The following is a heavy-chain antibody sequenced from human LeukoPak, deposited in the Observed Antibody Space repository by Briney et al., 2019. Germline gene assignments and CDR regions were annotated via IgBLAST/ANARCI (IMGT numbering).Heavy chain of an antibody. CDR2: IYYSGST. CDR3: XXXQLXLGDSRNFDY. J-gene: IGHJ4*02. Sequence: PSETLSLTCTVSGGSISSSSYYWGWIRQPPGKGLEWIGSIYYSGSTYYNPSLKSRVTISVDTSKNQFSLKLSSVTAAGTAVYYCXXXQLXLGDSRNFDYWGQGTLVTVSS. D-gene: IGHD6-13*01. V-gene: IGHV4-39*01. CDR1: GGSISSSSYY.